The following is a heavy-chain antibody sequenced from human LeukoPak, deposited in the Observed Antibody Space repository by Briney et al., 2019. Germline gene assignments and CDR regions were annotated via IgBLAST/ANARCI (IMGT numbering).Heavy chain of an antibody. Sequence: GASVKVSCKASGYTFTSYDINWVRQATGQGLEWMGWMNPNSGNTGYAQKFQGRVTMTRNTSISTAYMELSSLRSEDTAVYYCLLWFGESPIRRYFQHWGQGTLVTVSS. J-gene: IGHJ1*01. D-gene: IGHD3-10*01. V-gene: IGHV1-8*01. CDR2: MNPNSGNT. CDR1: GYTFTSYD. CDR3: LLWFGESPIRRYFQH.